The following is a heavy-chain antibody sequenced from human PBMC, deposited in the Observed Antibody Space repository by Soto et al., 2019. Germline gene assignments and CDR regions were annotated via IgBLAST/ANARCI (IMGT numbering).Heavy chain of an antibody. J-gene: IGHJ6*02. CDR2: IYYSGST. CDR1: GGSISSGGYY. Sequence: SETLSLTCTVSGGSISSGGYYWSWIRQHPGKGLEWIGYIYYSGSTYYNPSLKSRVTISVDTSKNQFSLKLSSVTAADTAVYYCAREITEYSSSANNYYYYGMDVWGQGTTVTLSS. CDR3: AREITEYSSSANNYYYYGMDV. D-gene: IGHD6-6*01. V-gene: IGHV4-31*03.